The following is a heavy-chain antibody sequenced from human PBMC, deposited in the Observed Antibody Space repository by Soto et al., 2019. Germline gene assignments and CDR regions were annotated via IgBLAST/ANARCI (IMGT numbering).Heavy chain of an antibody. Sequence: GGSLRLSCAASGFTFSNYAMSWVRQAPGKGLEWVSAISGSGRSTYYADSVKGRLTISRDNSKNTLYLQMNSPRAEDTAVYYCAKDSLWFGELSAFDIWGQGTMVTVSS. CDR2: ISGSGRST. D-gene: IGHD3-10*01. CDR1: GFTFSNYA. V-gene: IGHV3-23*01. J-gene: IGHJ3*02. CDR3: AKDSLWFGELSAFDI.